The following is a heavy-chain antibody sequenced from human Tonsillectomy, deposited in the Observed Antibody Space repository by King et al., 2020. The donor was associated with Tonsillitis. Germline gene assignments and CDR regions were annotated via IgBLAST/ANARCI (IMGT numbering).Heavy chain of an antibody. CDR2: FIPMFCAA. CDR3: ASRGRAYGTGGTCYARNWFDP. D-gene: IGHD2-15*01. Sequence: GQLVQSGAEVKKPGSSVKVSCKASGGTFSTYAISWVRQAPGQGPEWMGGFIPMFCAANFAQKFQGRVKITAAKSTSTAYMELSSRRYEDTAVYYCASRGRAYGTGGTCYARNWFDPWGQGTLVTVSS. CDR1: GGTFSTYA. V-gene: IGHV1-69*06. J-gene: IGHJ5*02.